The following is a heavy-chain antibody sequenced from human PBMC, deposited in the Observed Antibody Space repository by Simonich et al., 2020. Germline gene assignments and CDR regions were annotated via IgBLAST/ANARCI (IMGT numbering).Heavy chain of an antibody. Sequence: QVQLVQSGAEVKKPGASVQVSCKASGYTFTGYYMHWGRQAPGQGLEWMGRSNRNNGGKKYAQKFKGRVNMTRDTSISPAYMELSRLRSDDTAVYYCARDSPGSVWSGYYYYGMDVWGQGTTVTVSS. V-gene: IGHV1-2*06. J-gene: IGHJ6*02. CDR2: SNRNNGGK. CDR3: ARDSPGSVWSGYYYYGMDV. D-gene: IGHD3-3*01. CDR1: GYTFTGYY.